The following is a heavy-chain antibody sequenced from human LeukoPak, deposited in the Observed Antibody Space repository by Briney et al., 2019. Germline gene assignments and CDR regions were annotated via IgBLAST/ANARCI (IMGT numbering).Heavy chain of an antibody. Sequence: GASVKVSCKASGYTFTSYGISWVRQAPGQGLEWMGWINPNSGGTNYAQKFQGRVTMTRDTSISTAYMELSRLRSDDTAVYYCARDYNWNYDYWGQGTLVTVSS. D-gene: IGHD1-7*01. CDR3: ARDYNWNYDY. V-gene: IGHV1-2*02. J-gene: IGHJ4*02. CDR1: GYTFTSYG. CDR2: INPNSGGT.